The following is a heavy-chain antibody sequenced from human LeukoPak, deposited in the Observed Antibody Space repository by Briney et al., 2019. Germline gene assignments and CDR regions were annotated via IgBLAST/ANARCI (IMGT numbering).Heavy chain of an antibody. CDR3: ARAATVVTLTGVYYYYYGMGV. CDR1: GYTFTSYY. D-gene: IGHD4-23*01. Sequence: ASVKVSCKASGYTFTSYYMHWVRQAPGQGLEWMGIINPSGGSTSYAQKFQGRVTMTRDTSTSTVYMELSSLRSEDTAVYYCARAATVVTLTGVYYYYYGMGVWGQGTTVTVSS. J-gene: IGHJ6*02. V-gene: IGHV1-46*01. CDR2: INPSGGST.